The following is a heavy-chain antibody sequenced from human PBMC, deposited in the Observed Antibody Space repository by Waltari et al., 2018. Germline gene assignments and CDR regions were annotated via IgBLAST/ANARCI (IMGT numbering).Heavy chain of an antibody. D-gene: IGHD1-7*01. J-gene: IGHJ4*02. CDR2: ISSSSSYI. V-gene: IGHV3-21*01. Sequence: EVQLVESGGGLVKPGGSLRLSCAASGFTFSSYSMNWVRQAPGKGLGGVSSISSSSSYIYYADSVKGRFTISRDNAKNSLYLQMNSLRAEDTAVYYCASQGRGLELRYNWGQGTLVTVSS. CDR3: ASQGRGLELRYN. CDR1: GFTFSSYS.